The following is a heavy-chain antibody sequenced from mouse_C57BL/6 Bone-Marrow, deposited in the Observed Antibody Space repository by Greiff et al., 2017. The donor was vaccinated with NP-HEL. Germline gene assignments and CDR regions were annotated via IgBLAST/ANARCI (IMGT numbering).Heavy chain of an antibody. CDR3: ARRSGLPLAY. J-gene: IGHJ3*01. Sequence: VQLQQPGAELVRPGTSVKLSCKASGYTFTSYWMHWVKQRPGQGLEWIGVIDPSDSYTNSNQKFKGKATLTVDTSSSTAYMKLSSLTSEDSAVYYCARRSGLPLAYWGQGTLVTVSA. D-gene: IGHD2-10*01. V-gene: IGHV1-59*01. CDR2: IDPSDSYT. CDR1: GYTFTSYW.